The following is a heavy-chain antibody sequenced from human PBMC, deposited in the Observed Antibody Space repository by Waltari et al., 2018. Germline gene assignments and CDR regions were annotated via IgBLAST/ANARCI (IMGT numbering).Heavy chain of an antibody. CDR1: GYTFTNYW. D-gene: IGHD1-26*01. CDR2: IYPRDSET. V-gene: IGHV5-51*01. CDR3: VRQVGTNWLDP. J-gene: IGHJ5*02. Sequence: DVQLVQSGAEVKKPGESLKISCQVSGYTFTNYWIGWVRQLPGKGLEWMGIIYPRDSETTYSPSFEGRVTISVDKSTSTAYLQWSSLKASDTAMYYCVRQVGTNWLDPWGQGTQVTVSS.